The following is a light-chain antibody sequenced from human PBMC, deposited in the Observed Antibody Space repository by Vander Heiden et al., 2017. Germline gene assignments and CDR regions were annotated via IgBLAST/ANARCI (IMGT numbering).Light chain of an antibody. V-gene: IGKV3-11*01. Sequence: DIVLTQPPATQSLSPGERATIACRASQSVGSYLAWYQQKPGKAPRLLIYDASNRATGIPARFSGSGSGTDFTLTISSLGPEDFAVYYCQQRSNWPLWTFGKGTKVEIK. CDR3: QQRSNWPLWT. J-gene: IGKJ1*01. CDR2: DAS. CDR1: QSVGSY.